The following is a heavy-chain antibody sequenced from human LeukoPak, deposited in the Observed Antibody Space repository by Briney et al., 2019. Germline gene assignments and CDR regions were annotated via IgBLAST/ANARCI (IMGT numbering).Heavy chain of an antibody. J-gene: IGHJ4*02. Sequence: SETLSLTCAVSGYSITSSSWWGWIRQPPGKGLEWIGYIYHSGTTYYNPSLQSRVTMSVDTSKNQFSLKLSSVTAVGTAVYYCARKENVYYYFDYWGQGTLVTVSS. CDR3: ARKENVYYYFDY. V-gene: IGHV4-28*01. D-gene: IGHD3-10*01. CDR1: GYSITSSSW. CDR2: IYHSGTT.